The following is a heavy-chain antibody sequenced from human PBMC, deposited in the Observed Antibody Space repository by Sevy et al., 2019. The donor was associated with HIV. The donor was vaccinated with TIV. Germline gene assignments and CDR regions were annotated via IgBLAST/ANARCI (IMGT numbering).Heavy chain of an antibody. J-gene: IGHJ4*02. D-gene: IGHD3-16*01. V-gene: IGHV3-7*01. Sequence: GGSLRLSCAASGFTFSANWMNWVRQAPGKGPEWVANIKADGSDKHYVDSVEGRFTISRDNAKNLLFLQMNSLRVEDTAVYYCAHETFGRFESWGQGTLVTVSS. CDR2: IKADGSDK. CDR3: AHETFGRFES. CDR1: GFTFSANW.